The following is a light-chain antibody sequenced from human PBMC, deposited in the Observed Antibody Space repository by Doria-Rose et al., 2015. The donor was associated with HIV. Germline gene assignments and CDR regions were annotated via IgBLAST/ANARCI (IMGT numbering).Light chain of an antibody. Sequence: QSVLTQEPSSSASLGGTVTLTCGLTSGPVTGAYYPSWHQQTPGQAPRTLIYDAYSLSTGVAERFSGSVRGNKAALTISGAQADDESDYYCVLYMGSGIWMFGGGTKLTVL. J-gene: IGLJ3*02. CDR1: SGPVTGAYY. CDR2: DAY. CDR3: VLYMGSGIWM. V-gene: IGLV8-61*01.